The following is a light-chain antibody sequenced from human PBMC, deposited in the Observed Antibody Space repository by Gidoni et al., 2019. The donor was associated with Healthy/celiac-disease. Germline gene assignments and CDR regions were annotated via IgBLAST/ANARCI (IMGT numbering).Light chain of an antibody. CDR2: DAS. Sequence: DIQMTQSPSTLSASVGDRVTITCRASQSISSWLAWYQQKPGKAPKLGGYDASSLESGVPSRFSGSGSGTEFTLTISSLQPDDFATYYCQQYNSYSPRYTFGQGTKLEIK. V-gene: IGKV1-5*01. CDR1: QSISSW. CDR3: QQYNSYSPRYT. J-gene: IGKJ2*01.